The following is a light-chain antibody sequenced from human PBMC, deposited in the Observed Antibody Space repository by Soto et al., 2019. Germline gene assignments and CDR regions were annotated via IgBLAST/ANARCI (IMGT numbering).Light chain of an antibody. CDR3: QQYIRWPLT. Sequence: EIVRTQSTATLSVSPGERATLSCRASQSVSSNLAWYQQKPGQAPSLLIYGASTRATGTPARFSGSGSGTEFTLTISSLQSEDFAVYYCQQYIRWPLTFGGGTKVDIK. V-gene: IGKV3-15*01. J-gene: IGKJ4*01. CDR2: GAS. CDR1: QSVSSN.